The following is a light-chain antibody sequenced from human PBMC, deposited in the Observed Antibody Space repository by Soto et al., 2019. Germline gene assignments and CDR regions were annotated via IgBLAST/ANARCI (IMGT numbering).Light chain of an antibody. CDR2: DVD. V-gene: IGLV2-11*01. J-gene: IGLJ3*02. CDR1: NSDVGAYIY. CDR3: CSYAGSATWV. Sequence: QSALTQPRSVSGSPGQSVTISCTGTNSDVGAYIYVSWYQQYPGKAPKLLIYDVDKRPSGVPDRFSGSKSGNTASLTISGLQAEDEGDYYCCSYAGSATWVFGGGTKLTVL.